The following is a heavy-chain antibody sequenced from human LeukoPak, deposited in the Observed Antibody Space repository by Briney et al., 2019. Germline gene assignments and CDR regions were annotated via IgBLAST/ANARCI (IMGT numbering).Heavy chain of an antibody. Sequence: GGSLRLSCAAYGFTFSSYGMHWVRQAPGKGLEWVAFIRYDGSNKYYADSVKGRFTISRDNSKNTLYLQMNSLRAEDTAVYYCAKDFTYGSGSYYYFDYWGQGTLVTVSS. CDR2: IRYDGSNK. CDR3: AKDFTYGSGSYYYFDY. CDR1: GFTFSSYG. J-gene: IGHJ4*02. D-gene: IGHD3-10*01. V-gene: IGHV3-30*02.